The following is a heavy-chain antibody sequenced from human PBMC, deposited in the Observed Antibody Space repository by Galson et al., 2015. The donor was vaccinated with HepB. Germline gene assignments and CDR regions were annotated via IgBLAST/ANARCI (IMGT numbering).Heavy chain of an antibody. J-gene: IGHJ4*02. CDR1: GFTFSSYA. CDR3: ARGWQQLVGAVDY. Sequence: SLRLSCAASGFTFSSYAMHWVRQAPGKGLEWVAVISYDGSNKYYADSVKGRFTISRDNSKNTLYLQMNSLRAEDTAVYYCARGWQQLVGAVDYWGQGTLVTVSS. CDR2: ISYDGSNK. D-gene: IGHD6-13*01. V-gene: IGHV3-30-3*01.